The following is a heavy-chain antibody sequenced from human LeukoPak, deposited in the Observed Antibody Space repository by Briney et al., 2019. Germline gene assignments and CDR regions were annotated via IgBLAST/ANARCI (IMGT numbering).Heavy chain of an antibody. Sequence: SETLSLTCTVSGGSISSGDYYWGWIRQPPGKGLEWIGYIYYSGSTYYNPSLKSRVTISVDTSKNQFSLKLSSVTAADTAVYYCARGGGMVRGVTSVDYWGQGTLVTVSS. J-gene: IGHJ4*02. V-gene: IGHV4-30-4*01. D-gene: IGHD3-10*01. CDR2: IYYSGST. CDR1: GGSISSGDYY. CDR3: ARGGGMVRGVTSVDY.